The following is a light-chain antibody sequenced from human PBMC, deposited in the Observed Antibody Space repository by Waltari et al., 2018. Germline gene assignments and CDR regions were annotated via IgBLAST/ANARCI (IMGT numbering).Light chain of an antibody. J-gene: IGKJ1*01. CDR2: DAS. CDR3: QQYDNWPRT. CDR1: QSVSSN. Sequence: VMTQSPATLSVSPGERATLTCRPRQSVSSNLAWYQQTPGQAPRLLIYDASTRATGIPARFSGSGSGTEFNLTISSLQSEDFAVYYCQQYDNWPRTFGQGTKVEIK. V-gene: IGKV3-15*01.